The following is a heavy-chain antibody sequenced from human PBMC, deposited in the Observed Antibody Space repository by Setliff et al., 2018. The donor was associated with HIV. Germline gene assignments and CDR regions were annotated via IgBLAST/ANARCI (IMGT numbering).Heavy chain of an antibody. Sequence: SETLSLTCTVSGVSISSYYWSWIRQPAGKGLEWIGRIYSSGSTNYNPSLKSRVPMSVDTSKHQFSLKLSSVTAADTAVYYCARGDSGSYYTYWGQGTLVTVSS. V-gene: IGHV4-4*07. CDR1: GVSISSYY. CDR2: IYSSGST. J-gene: IGHJ4*02. CDR3: ARGDSGSYYTY. D-gene: IGHD1-26*01.